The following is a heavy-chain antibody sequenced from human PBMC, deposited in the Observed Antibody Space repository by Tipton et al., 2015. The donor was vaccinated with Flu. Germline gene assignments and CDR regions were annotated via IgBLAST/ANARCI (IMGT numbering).Heavy chain of an antibody. Sequence: QLVQSGAEVKKPGASVKVSCKASGYTFTGYYMHWVRQAPGQGLEWMGWMNPNSGNTGYAQKFQGRVTMTRNTSISTAYMELSSLRSEDTAVYYCARSGMISAYYYYYYMDVWGKGTTVTVSS. CDR2: MNPNSGNT. V-gene: IGHV1-8*02. J-gene: IGHJ6*03. D-gene: IGHD3-16*01. CDR1: GYTFTGYY. CDR3: ARSGMISAYYYYYYMDV.